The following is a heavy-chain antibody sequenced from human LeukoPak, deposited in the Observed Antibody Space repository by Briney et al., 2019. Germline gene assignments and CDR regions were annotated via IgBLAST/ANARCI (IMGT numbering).Heavy chain of an antibody. CDR2: INPSGGST. CDR3: ARSGEAAAGTYYYYGMDV. D-gene: IGHD6-13*01. V-gene: IGHV1-46*01. Sequence: ASVKVSCKASGYTFTSYYMHWVRQAPGQGLEWMGIINPSGGSTSYARKFQGRVTMTRDTSTSTVYMELSSLRSEDTAVYYCARSGEAAAGTYYYYGMDVWGQGTTVTASS. J-gene: IGHJ6*02. CDR1: GYTFTSYY.